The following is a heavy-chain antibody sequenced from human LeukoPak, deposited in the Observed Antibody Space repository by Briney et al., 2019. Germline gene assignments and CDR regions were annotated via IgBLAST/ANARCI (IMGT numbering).Heavy chain of an antibody. CDR2: IYYSEST. CDR1: GGSFSGYY. J-gene: IGHJ4*02. D-gene: IGHD5-18*01. V-gene: IGHV4-34*01. Sequence: SETLSLTCAVYGGSFSGYYWSWIRQPPGKGLEWIGSIYYSESTYYNPSLKSRVTISVDTSKNQFSLKLSSVTAADTAVYYCARDAPTYSYGYHIIDYWGQGTLVTVSS. CDR3: ARDAPTYSYGYHIIDY.